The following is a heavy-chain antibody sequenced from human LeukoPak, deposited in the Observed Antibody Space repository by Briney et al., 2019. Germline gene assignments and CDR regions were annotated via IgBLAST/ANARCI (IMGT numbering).Heavy chain of an antibody. CDR2: IYYGGST. CDR1: GGSISSGSYY. CDR3: ARAGIFGPMDV. Sequence: PSETLSLTCTVSGGSISSGSYYWSWIRQPPGKGLEWIGYIYYGGSTNYNPSLKSRVTISVDTSKNQFSLKLSSVTAADTAVYYCARAGIFGPMDVWGKGTTVTVSS. J-gene: IGHJ6*03. D-gene: IGHD3-3*01. V-gene: IGHV4-61*01.